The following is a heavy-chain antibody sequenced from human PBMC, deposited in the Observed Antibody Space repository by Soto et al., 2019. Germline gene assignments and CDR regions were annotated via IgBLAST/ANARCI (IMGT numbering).Heavy chain of an antibody. Sequence: QVQLQESGPGLVKPSETLSLTCTVSGGSVSSGSYYWSWIRQPPGKGLEWIGYIYYSGSTNYNPSPERRVTISVDTSNNQFSLQLSSVTAADTAVYYCARGDLNYYYGMDVWGQGTTVTVSS. V-gene: IGHV4-61*01. CDR1: GGSVSSGSYY. CDR3: ARGDLNYYYGMDV. J-gene: IGHJ6*02. CDR2: IYYSGST.